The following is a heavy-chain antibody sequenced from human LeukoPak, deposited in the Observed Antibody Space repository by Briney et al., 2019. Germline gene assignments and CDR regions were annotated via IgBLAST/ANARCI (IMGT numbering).Heavy chain of an antibody. CDR2: IYTSGST. V-gene: IGHV4-4*07. D-gene: IGHD3-22*01. CDR3: AREGYYYDSSGYYRFDY. Sequence: SETLSLTCTVSGGSISSYYWSWIRQPAGKGLEWIGRIYTSGSTNYNPSLKSRVTMSVDTSKNQFSLKLSSVTAADTAVYYCAREGYYYDSSGYYRFDYWGQGTLVTVSS. J-gene: IGHJ4*02. CDR1: GGSISSYY.